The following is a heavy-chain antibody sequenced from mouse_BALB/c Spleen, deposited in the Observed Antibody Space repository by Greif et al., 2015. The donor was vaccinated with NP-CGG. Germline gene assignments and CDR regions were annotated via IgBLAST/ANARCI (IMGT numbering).Heavy chain of an antibody. J-gene: IGHJ2*01. CDR2: IRSKANNHAT. CDR1: GFTFSDAW. D-gene: IGHD2-1*01. V-gene: IGHV6-6*01. Sequence: EVQGVESGGGLVQPGGSTKLSCAASGFTFSDAWMDWVRQSPEKGLEWVAEIRSKANNHATRYAESVKGRFTISRDDSKSCVYLQMRSLRAEDTGIYYCPRGVYYGLWGQGTTLTVSS. CDR3: PRGVYYGL.